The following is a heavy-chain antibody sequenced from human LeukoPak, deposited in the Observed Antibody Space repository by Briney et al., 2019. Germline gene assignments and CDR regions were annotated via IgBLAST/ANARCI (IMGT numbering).Heavy chain of an antibody. J-gene: IGHJ4*02. V-gene: IGHV3-7*01. CDR2: IKQDGSEK. CDR3: ARDPTQWLRYGYFDY. Sequence: GGSLRLSCAASGFSLSSYWMSWARQAPGKGLEWVANIKQDGSEKYYVDSVKGRFTISRDNAKNSLYLQMNSLRAEDTAVYYCARDPTQWLRYGYFDYWGQGTLVTVSS. D-gene: IGHD5-12*01. CDR1: GFSLSSYW.